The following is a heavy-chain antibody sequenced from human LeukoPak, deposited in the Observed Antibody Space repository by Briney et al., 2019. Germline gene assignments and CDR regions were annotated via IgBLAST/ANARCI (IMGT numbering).Heavy chain of an antibody. CDR3: ARTRIYDSSGYYYAGRVIPPLDY. Sequence: VESLKISCKGSGYSFTSYWIGWVRQMPGKGLEWMGIIYPGDSDTRYSPSFQGQVTISADKSISTAYLQWSSLKASDTAMYYCARTRIYDSSGYYYAGRVIPPLDYWGQGTLVTVSS. V-gene: IGHV5-51*01. D-gene: IGHD3-22*01. CDR1: GYSFTSYW. CDR2: IYPGDSDT. J-gene: IGHJ4*02.